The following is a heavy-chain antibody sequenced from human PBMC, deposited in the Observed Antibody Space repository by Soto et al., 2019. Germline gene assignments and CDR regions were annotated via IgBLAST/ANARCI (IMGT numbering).Heavy chain of an antibody. Sequence: SETLSLTCTVSGGSISSGGYYWSWIRQHPGKGLEWIGYIYYSGSTYYNPSLKSRVTISVDTSKNQFSLKLSSVTAADTAVYYCARRVLLWFGEAPDAFDIWGQGTMVTVSS. J-gene: IGHJ3*02. D-gene: IGHD3-10*01. CDR1: GGSISSGGYY. V-gene: IGHV4-31*03. CDR3: ARRVLLWFGEAPDAFDI. CDR2: IYYSGST.